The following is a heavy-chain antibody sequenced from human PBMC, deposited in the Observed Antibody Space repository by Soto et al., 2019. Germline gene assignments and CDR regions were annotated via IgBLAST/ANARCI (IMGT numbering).Heavy chain of an antibody. V-gene: IGHV4-34*01. J-gene: IGHJ5*02. Sequence: SETLSLTCAVYGGSFSGYYWSWIRQPPGKGLEWIGSIYYSGSTYYNPSLKSRVTISVDTSKNQFSLKLSSVTAADTAVYYCARQIAVAGGGGNWFDPWGQGTLVTVSS. CDR1: GGSFSGYY. D-gene: IGHD6-19*01. CDR2: IYYSGST. CDR3: ARQIAVAGGGGNWFDP.